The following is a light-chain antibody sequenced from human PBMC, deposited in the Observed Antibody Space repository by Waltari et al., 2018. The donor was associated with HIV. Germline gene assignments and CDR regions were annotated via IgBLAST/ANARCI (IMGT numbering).Light chain of an antibody. Sequence: QSALTQPRSVSGSPGQSVTISCTGTSSDVAAYNSVSWYQQHPGKAPKLMIYDVTKQPSGVPDRFSGSKSGNTASLTISGLQAEDEADYYCCSYAGSYTWVFGGGTKLTVL. V-gene: IGLV2-11*01. CDR3: CSYAGSYTWV. J-gene: IGLJ3*02. CDR2: DVT. CDR1: SSDVAAYNS.